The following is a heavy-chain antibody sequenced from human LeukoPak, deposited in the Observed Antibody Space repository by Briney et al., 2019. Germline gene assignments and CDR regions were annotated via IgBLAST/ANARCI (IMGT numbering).Heavy chain of an antibody. CDR1: GGSISSSSYY. J-gene: IGHJ4*02. D-gene: IGHD2-15*01. V-gene: IGHV4-39*01. Sequence: SETLSLTCTVSGGSISSSSYYWGWIRQPPGKGLEWIGSIYYSGSTYYNPSLNSRVSISVDTSKNQFALKLSSVTATDTAVYYCARHLVVVVAATGDDYFDYWGQGTLVTVSS. CDR3: ARHLVVVVAATGDDYFDY. CDR2: IYYSGST.